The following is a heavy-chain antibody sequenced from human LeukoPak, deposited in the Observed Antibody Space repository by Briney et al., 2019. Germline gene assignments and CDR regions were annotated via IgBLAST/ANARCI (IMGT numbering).Heavy chain of an antibody. CDR3: AKGLGYCSSTSCWFDP. CDR2: ISGSGGST. D-gene: IGHD2-2*01. V-gene: IGHV3-23*01. CDR1: GFTFSSYA. J-gene: IGHJ5*02. Sequence: PGGSLRPSCAASGFTFSSYAMSWVRQAPGKGLEWVSAISGSGGSTYYADSVKGRFTISRDNSKNTLYLQMNSLRAEDTAVYYCAKGLGYCSSTSCWFDPWGQGTLVTVSS.